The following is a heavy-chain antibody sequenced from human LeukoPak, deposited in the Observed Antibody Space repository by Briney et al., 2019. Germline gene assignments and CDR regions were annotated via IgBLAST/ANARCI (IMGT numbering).Heavy chain of an antibody. CDR3: ARDPVGNSGYHWDY. V-gene: IGHV3-21*01. CDR2: ISSSSSYI. J-gene: IGHJ4*02. D-gene: IGHD3-22*01. CDR1: GFTFSSHW. Sequence: GGSLRLSCVVSGFTFSSHWMSWVRQAPGKGLEWVSSISSSSSYIYYADSVKGRFTISRDNAKNSLYLQMNSLRAEDTAVYYCARDPVGNSGYHWDYWGQGTLVTVSS.